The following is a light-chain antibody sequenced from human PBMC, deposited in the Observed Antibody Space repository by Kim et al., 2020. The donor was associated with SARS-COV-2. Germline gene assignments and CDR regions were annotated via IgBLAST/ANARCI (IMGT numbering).Light chain of an antibody. CDR2: GTS. CDR1: QSGSSSY. Sequence: LGESATLSCRASQSGSSSYLSWYQQTAGQAPRLLIYGTSSRATGIADRFSGSGSGTDFTLTISRLEPEDFAVYYCQQYSSSPSITYGQGTRLEIK. V-gene: IGKV3-20*01. J-gene: IGKJ5*01. CDR3: QQYSSSPSIT.